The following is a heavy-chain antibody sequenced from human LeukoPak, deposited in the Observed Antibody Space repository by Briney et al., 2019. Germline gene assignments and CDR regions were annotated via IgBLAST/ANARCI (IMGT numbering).Heavy chain of an antibody. J-gene: IGHJ4*02. CDR2: IYYSGST. CDR3: ARHWETSSWYVDY. D-gene: IGHD6-13*01. Sequence: PSETLSLTCTVSGGSISSYYWSWIRQPPGKGLEWIGYIYYSGSTNYNPSLKSRVTISVDTSKNQLSLKLSSVTAADTVVYYCARHWETSSWYVDYWGQGTLVTVSS. CDR1: GGSISSYY. V-gene: IGHV4-59*08.